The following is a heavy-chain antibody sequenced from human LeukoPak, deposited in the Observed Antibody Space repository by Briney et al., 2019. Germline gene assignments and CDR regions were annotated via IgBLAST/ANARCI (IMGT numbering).Heavy chain of an antibody. Sequence: PSETLSLTCAVSGGSISSSNWWSWVRQPPGKGLEWIGEIYHSGSTNYNPSLKSRVTISVDTSKNQFSLKLSSVTAADTAVYYCARVPKYDFWSGYYWFDPWGQGTLVTVSS. CDR1: GGSISSSNW. V-gene: IGHV4-4*02. D-gene: IGHD3-3*01. CDR3: ARVPKYDFWSGYYWFDP. J-gene: IGHJ5*02. CDR2: IYHSGST.